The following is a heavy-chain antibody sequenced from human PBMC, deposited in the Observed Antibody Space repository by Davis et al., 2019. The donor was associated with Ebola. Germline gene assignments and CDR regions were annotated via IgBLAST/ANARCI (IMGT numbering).Heavy chain of an antibody. D-gene: IGHD4-23*01. CDR2: INPNSGGT. V-gene: IGHV1-2*02. Sequence: ASVKVSCKASGYTFTSYDINWVRQAPGQGLEWMGWINPNSGGTNYAQKFQGRVTMTRDTSISTAYMELSSLRSEDTAVYYCARPTDYGGNSAFDYWGQGTLVTVSS. CDR3: ARPTDYGGNSAFDY. J-gene: IGHJ4*02. CDR1: GYTFTSYD.